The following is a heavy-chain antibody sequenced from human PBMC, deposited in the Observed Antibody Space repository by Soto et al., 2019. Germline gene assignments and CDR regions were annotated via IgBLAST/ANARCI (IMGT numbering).Heavy chain of an antibody. CDR3: AREFQRGLDY. CDR1: VSTFTCYF. J-gene: IGHJ4*02. D-gene: IGHD3-10*01. Sequence: XSVKSSFKTSVSTFTCYFVQWVRQAPGQGLEWMGWINPYGGTTYAQNFQGRVTMTRDTSIDRAFMELMTLRSDDTAVYYCAREFQRGLDYWGQGSLVTVSS. CDR2: INPYGGT. V-gene: IGHV1-2*02.